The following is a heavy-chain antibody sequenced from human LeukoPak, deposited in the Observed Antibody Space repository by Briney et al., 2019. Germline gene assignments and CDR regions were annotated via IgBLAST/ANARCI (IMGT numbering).Heavy chain of an antibody. D-gene: IGHD5-12*01. J-gene: IGHJ4*02. CDR3: ARVEESGYGRPADY. V-gene: IGHV3-74*01. CDR2: INSDGSST. Sequence: GGSLRLSCAASGFTFSSYWMHWVRQAPGKGLVWVSRINSDGSSTSYADSVKGRFTIPRDNAKNTLYLRMNSLRAEDTAVYYCARVEESGYGRPADYWGQGTLVTVSS. CDR1: GFTFSSYW.